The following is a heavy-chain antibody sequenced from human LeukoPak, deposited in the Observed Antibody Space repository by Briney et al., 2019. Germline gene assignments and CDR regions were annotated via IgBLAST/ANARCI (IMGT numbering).Heavy chain of an antibody. D-gene: IGHD1-26*01. J-gene: IGHJ5*02. V-gene: IGHV1-69*05. CDR2: IIPIFGTA. CDR1: GGTLISYA. CDR3: ARGRVGATFAFDP. Sequence: ASVKVSCKASGGTLISYAISWVRQAPGQGLEWMGGIIPIFGTANYAQKFQGRVTIITDESTSTVYMELSSLRSEDTAVYYCARGRVGATFAFDPWGQGTLVTVSS.